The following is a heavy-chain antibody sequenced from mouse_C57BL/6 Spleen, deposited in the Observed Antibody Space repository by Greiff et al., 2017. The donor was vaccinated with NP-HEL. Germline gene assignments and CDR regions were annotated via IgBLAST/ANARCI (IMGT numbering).Heavy chain of an antibody. CDR3: ARGGPFDY. CDR1: GYTFTDYY. J-gene: IGHJ2*01. Sequence: EVQLHQSGPELVKPGASVKISCKASGYTFTDYYMNWVKQSHGKSLEWIGDINPNNGGTSYNQKFKGKATLTVDKSSSTAYMELRSLTSEDSAVYYCARGGPFDYWGQGTTLTVSS. V-gene: IGHV1-26*01. CDR2: INPNNGGT.